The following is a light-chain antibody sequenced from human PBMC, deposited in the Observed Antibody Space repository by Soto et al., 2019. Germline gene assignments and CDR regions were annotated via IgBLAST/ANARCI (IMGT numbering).Light chain of an antibody. V-gene: IGLV1-40*02. J-gene: IGLJ1*01. CDR3: QSYDCTLTAYV. CDR1: KSNTGAPFD. Sequence: QSVMTHVPAVSGAPGQSGSISCTGSKSNTGAPFDHHRYSHVPGTAPKLLVSAKHSRPSGVPGRWSASKSSTSASLAITCLQAEDEAHYFCQSYDCTLTAYVLGRGTKVT. CDR2: AKH.